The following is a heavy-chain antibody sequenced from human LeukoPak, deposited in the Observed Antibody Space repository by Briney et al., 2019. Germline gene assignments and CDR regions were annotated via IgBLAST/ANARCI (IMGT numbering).Heavy chain of an antibody. CDR1: GGSISSYY. D-gene: IGHD3-16*02. J-gene: IGHJ4*02. V-gene: IGHV4-59*01. CDR2: VYYSGST. CDR3: ARGYDYVWGSHRALGY. Sequence: SETLSLTCTVSGGSISSYYWSWIRQPPGKGLEWIGYVYYSGSTNYNPSLKSRVTISVDTSKNQFSLKLSSVTAADTAVYYCARGYDYVWGSHRALGYWGQGTLVTVSS.